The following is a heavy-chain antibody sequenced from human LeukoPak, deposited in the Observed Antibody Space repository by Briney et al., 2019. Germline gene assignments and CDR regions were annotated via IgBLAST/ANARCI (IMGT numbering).Heavy chain of an antibody. J-gene: IGHJ5*02. CDR1: GGTFSSYA. V-gene: IGHV1-69*13. Sequence: AASVKVSCKASGGTFSSYAISWVRQAPGQGLEWMGGIIPIFGTANYAQKFQGRVTITADESTSTAYMELSSLRPEDTAVYYCARGAYGCGSSTSCYWDHWFDPWGQGTLDTVSS. CDR3: ARGAYGCGSSTSCYWDHWFDP. CDR2: IIPIFGTA. D-gene: IGHD2-2*01.